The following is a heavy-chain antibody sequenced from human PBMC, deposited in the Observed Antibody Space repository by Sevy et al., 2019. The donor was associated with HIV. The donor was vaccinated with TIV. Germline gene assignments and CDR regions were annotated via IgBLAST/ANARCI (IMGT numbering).Heavy chain of an antibody. D-gene: IGHD1-1*01. CDR1: GFSFSIYS. CDR3: ARVTGTEALDAFD. J-gene: IGHJ3*02. Sequence: GGSLRLSCAASGFSFSIYSMNWVRQAPGKGLEWVSSIGTGNSDVYIYYAASVKGRFTISRDNAKSSLHLQMNSLRGEDTAVYYCARVTGTEALDAFDIGAKGQWSPSPQ. CDR2: IGTGNSDVYI. V-gene: IGHV3-21*01.